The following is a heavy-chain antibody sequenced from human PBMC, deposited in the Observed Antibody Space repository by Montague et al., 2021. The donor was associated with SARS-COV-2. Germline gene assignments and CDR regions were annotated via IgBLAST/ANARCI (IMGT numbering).Heavy chain of an antibody. V-gene: IGHV4-34*01. J-gene: IGHJ5*02. Sequence: SETLSLTCAVYGGSFSGYYWSWIRQPQGKGLEWIWEINHSGSTNYNPSXXSRVTISVDTSKNQFSLKLSSVTAADTAVYYCARGPRITMIVVVITDIWFDPWGQGTLVTVSS. CDR3: ARGPRITMIVVVITDIWFDP. D-gene: IGHD3-22*01. CDR2: INHSGST. CDR1: GGSFSGYY.